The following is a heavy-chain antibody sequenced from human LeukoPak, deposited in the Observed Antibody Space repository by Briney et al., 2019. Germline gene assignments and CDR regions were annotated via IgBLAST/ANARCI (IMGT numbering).Heavy chain of an antibody. J-gene: IGHJ4*02. Sequence: GASVKVSCKASGGTFSSYAISWVRQAPGQGLEWMGGIIPIFGTANYAQKFQGRVTITTDESTSTAYMELSSLRSGDTAVYYCARSYYGDYSYYFDYWGQGTLVTVSS. V-gene: IGHV1-69*05. CDR1: GGTFSSYA. CDR2: IIPIFGTA. CDR3: ARSYYGDYSYYFDY. D-gene: IGHD4-17*01.